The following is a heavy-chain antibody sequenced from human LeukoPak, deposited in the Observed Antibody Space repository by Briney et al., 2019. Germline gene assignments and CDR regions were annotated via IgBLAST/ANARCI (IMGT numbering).Heavy chain of an antibody. D-gene: IGHD6-19*01. Sequence: GGSLRLSCAASGFTFSNAWMSWVRQAPGKGLEWVGRIKSKTDGGTTDYAAPVKGRFTISRDDSKNTLYLQMNSLKTEDTAVYYCTTDQGSSGWYGEGNYWGQGTLVTVSS. V-gene: IGHV3-15*01. J-gene: IGHJ4*02. CDR3: TTDQGSSGWYGEGNY. CDR1: GFTFSNAW. CDR2: IKSKTDGGTT.